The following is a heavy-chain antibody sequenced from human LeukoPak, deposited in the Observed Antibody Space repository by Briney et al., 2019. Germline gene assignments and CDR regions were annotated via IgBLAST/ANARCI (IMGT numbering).Heavy chain of an antibody. CDR1: GFTFSSYG. CDR2: IRFDGSNK. CDR3: AKDPTMAICGGDCRPANYFDY. Sequence: PGGSLRLSCAGSGFTFSSYGMHWVRQAPGKGLEWVAFIRFDGSNKYYADALKGRFSISRDNSKNVVYLQMNSLRAEDTAVYYCAKDPTMAICGGDCRPANYFDYWGQGTLVTVSS. D-gene: IGHD2-21*02. V-gene: IGHV3-30*02. J-gene: IGHJ4*02.